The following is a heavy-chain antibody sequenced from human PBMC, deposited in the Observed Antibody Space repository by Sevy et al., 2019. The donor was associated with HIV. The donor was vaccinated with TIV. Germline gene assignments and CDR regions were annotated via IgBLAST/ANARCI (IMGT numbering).Heavy chain of an antibody. CDR2: IYTSGST. CDR3: ATDRGRDGYNYYYYYYGMDV. J-gene: IGHJ6*02. CDR1: GGSISSGNYY. D-gene: IGHD5-12*01. Sequence: SETLSLTCTVSGGSISSGNYYWSWIRQPAGKGLEWIGRIYTSGSTNYNPSLKSRVPMSVDTSENQFSLKLSSVTAADTAVYYCATDRGRDGYNYYYYYYGMDVWGPGTTVTVSS. V-gene: IGHV4-61*02.